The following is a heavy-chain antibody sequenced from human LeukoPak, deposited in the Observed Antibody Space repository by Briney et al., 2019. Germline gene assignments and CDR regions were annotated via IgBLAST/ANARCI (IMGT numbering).Heavy chain of an antibody. J-gene: IGHJ4*02. CDR1: GFTFSSYS. Sequence: GGSLRLSCAASGFTFSSYSMNWVRQAPGKGLEWVASISSSGSYIYYADSVKGRFTISRDNAKNSLYLQMNSLRAEDTAVYYCASARRYYDILTGYYRSDYWGQGTLVTVSS. V-gene: IGHV3-21*01. CDR2: ISSSGSYI. CDR3: ASARRYYDILTGYYRSDY. D-gene: IGHD3-9*01.